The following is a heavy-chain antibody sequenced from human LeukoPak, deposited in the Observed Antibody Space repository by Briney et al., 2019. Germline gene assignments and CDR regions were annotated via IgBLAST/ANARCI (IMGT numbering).Heavy chain of an antibody. CDR2: ISSSSSYI. J-gene: IGHJ4*02. CDR3: AKDRGPRIAVAGSYFDY. CDR1: GFTFSSYS. V-gene: IGHV3-21*04. Sequence: RPGGSLRLSCAASGFTFSSYSMNWVRQAPGKGLEWVSSISSSSSYIYYADSVKGRFTISRDNAKNSLYLQMNSLRAEDMALYYCAKDRGPRIAVAGSYFDYWGQGTLVTVSS. D-gene: IGHD6-19*01.